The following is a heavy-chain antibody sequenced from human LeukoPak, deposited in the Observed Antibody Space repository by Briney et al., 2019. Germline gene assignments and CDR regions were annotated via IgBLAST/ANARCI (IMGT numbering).Heavy chain of an antibody. Sequence: PGRSLRLSCAASGFTFSSYAMHWVRQAPGKGLEYVSAISSNGGSTYYANSVKGRFTISRDNSKNTLYLQMGSLRAEDMAVYYCAREPRTTMVRGVFLDYWGQGTLVTVSS. CDR3: AREPRTTMVRGVFLDY. CDR1: GFTFSSYA. D-gene: IGHD3-10*01. J-gene: IGHJ4*02. CDR2: ISSNGGST. V-gene: IGHV3-64*01.